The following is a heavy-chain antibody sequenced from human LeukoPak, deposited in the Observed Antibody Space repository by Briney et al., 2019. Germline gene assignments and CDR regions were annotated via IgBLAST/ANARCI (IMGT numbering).Heavy chain of an antibody. CDR3: ACRLLGSGVVNGWFDP. CDR2: IYYSGST. Sequence: SETLSLTFTVSGGSISSSSYYWGWIRQPPGKGLEWIGSIYYSGSTYYNPSLKSRVTISVDRSKNQFSLKLSSVTAADTAVYYCACRLLGSGVVNGWFDPWGQGTLVTVSS. D-gene: IGHD3-3*01. CDR1: GGSISSSSYY. J-gene: IGHJ5*02. V-gene: IGHV4-39*07.